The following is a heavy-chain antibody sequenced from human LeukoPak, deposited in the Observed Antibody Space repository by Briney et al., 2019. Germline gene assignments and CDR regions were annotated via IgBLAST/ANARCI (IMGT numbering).Heavy chain of an antibody. D-gene: IGHD1-14*01. CDR1: GGSFSGYY. J-gene: IGHJ6*02. Sequence: SETLSLTCAVYGGSFSGYYWSWIRQPPGKGLEWIGEINHSGSTNYNPSLKSRVTISVDTPKNHFSLRLSSVTAADTAVYYCTRSGLTGMRKYTRPDYYYYGMDVWGQGTAVTVSS. V-gene: IGHV4-34*01. CDR2: INHSGST. CDR3: TRSGLTGMRKYTRPDYYYYGMDV.